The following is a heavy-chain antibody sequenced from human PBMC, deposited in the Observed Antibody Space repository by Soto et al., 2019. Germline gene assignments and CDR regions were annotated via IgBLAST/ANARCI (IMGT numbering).Heavy chain of an antibody. CDR2: INHSGST. D-gene: IGHD3-16*01. CDR3: ARHNGPLYVGYYYDMDV. Sequence: SETLSLTCAVDGGSFSGYYWTWIRQPPGTGLEWIGEINHSGSTNYNPSLKSRVTISVDTSKNQFSLKLSSVTAADTAVYYCARHNGPLYVGYYYDMDVWGQGTTVTVSS. J-gene: IGHJ6*02. V-gene: IGHV4-34*01. CDR1: GGSFSGYY.